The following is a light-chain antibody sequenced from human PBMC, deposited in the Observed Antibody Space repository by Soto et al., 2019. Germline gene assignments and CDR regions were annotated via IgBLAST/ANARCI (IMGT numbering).Light chain of an antibody. Sequence: QSVLTQPASVSGSPGQSITIYCTGTRSDIGTYNFVSWYQQYPGKAPKLLIYDDNKRPSGVSNRFSGSKSGNTASLTISGLQPEDEAVYYCCSFAGSRTDDNYVFGTGTKLTVL. J-gene: IGLJ1*01. V-gene: IGLV2-23*01. CDR3: CSFAGSRTDDNYV. CDR2: DDN. CDR1: RSDIGTYNF.